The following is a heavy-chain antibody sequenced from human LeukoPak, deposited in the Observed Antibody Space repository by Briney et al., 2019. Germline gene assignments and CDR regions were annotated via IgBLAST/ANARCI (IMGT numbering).Heavy chain of an antibody. CDR3: ARDIGRWPRDL. J-gene: IGHJ2*01. V-gene: IGHV3-7*05. D-gene: IGHD4-23*01. Sequence: PGGSLRLSCAASEFTFSTSWMTWVRQAPGKGLDWLGNINPDGSRINYVDSVKGRFTFSRDNAKNSLFLQMNSLRSEDTAVYYCARDIGRWPRDLWGRGTLVTVSS. CDR1: EFTFSTSW. CDR2: INPDGSRI.